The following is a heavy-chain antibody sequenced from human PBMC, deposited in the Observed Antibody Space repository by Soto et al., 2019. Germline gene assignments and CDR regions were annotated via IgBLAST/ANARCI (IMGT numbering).Heavy chain of an antibody. D-gene: IGHD3-10*01. CDR3: AREPTGGGYYYYGMDV. CDR1: RYTFTRYA. V-gene: IGHV1-3*01. Sequence: SCMGSRYTFTRYAMHWMRQPPQQSLELMGGTNVGNGNTKNSQELQGRVTITRDTSGSTAYMELSSLRSEDTAVYYCAREPTGGGYYYYGMDVWGQGTTGTVSS. CDR2: TNVGNGNT. J-gene: IGHJ6*02.